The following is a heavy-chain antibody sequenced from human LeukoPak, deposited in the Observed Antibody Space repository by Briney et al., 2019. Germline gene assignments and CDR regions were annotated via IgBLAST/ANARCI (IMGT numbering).Heavy chain of an antibody. CDR1: GFTFSSYW. D-gene: IGHD4-17*01. CDR2: IKEDGSEK. CDR3: ATGDYGAFDF. J-gene: IGHJ3*01. Sequence: GGSLRLSCAASGFTFSSYWMTWVRQAPGTGLELVANIKEDGSEKYYVDSVKGRFTISRDNAKNSLYLQMNSLRPEDTAVYYCATGDYGAFDFWGQGTMVTVSS. V-gene: IGHV3-7*01.